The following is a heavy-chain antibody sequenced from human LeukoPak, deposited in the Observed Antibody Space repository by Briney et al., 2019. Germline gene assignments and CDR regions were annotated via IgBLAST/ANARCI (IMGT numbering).Heavy chain of an antibody. Sequence: SGPTLVNPTQTLTLTCTFSGFSPSTSGVGVALNRQPPGQALEWLALIYGNDERRYSPSLKSRLTITKDTSKNQVVLTMTNMDPVDTATYYCAHRGSSGWSWGRWGQGTLVTVSS. J-gene: IGHJ4*02. CDR2: IYGNDER. V-gene: IGHV2-5*01. CDR1: GFSPSTSGVG. D-gene: IGHD6-19*01. CDR3: AHRGSSGWSWGR.